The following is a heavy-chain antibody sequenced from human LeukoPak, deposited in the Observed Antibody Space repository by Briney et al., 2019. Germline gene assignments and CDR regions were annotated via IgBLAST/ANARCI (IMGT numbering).Heavy chain of an antibody. V-gene: IGHV3-30*04. J-gene: IGHJ6*03. Sequence: GGSLRLSCAASGFTFSSYAMHWVRQAPGKGLEWVAVISYDGTNIHYADSVKGRFTISRDNSKNTLYLQMNSLRAEDTAVYYCARGRYCSSTSCYSDEYYYCYYYMDVWGKGTTVTISS. CDR3: ARGRYCSSTSCYSDEYYYCYYYMDV. CDR2: ISYDGTNI. D-gene: IGHD2-2*01. CDR1: GFTFSSYA.